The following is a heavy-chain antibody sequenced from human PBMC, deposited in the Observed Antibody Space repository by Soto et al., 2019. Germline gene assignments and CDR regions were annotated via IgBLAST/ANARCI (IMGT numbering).Heavy chain of an antibody. D-gene: IGHD2-15*01. V-gene: IGHV1-18*01. CDR3: ARDLCSGGSCLRVRNDY. CDR2: ISAYNGNT. Sequence: QVQLVQSGAEVKKPGASVKVSCKASGYTFTSYGISWVRQAPGQGLEWMGWISAYNGNTNYAQKLQGRVTMTTDTSTSTAYIELRSLRSDDTAVYYCARDLCSGGSCLRVRNDYWGQGTLVTVSS. J-gene: IGHJ4*02. CDR1: GYTFTSYG.